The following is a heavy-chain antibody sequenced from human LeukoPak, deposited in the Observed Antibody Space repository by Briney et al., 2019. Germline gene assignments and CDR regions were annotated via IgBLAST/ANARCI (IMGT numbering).Heavy chain of an antibody. CDR3: ARTIKQWLPRWYWYFDL. CDR1: GGSFSGYY. D-gene: IGHD6-19*01. V-gene: IGHV4-34*01. CDR2: INHSGST. J-gene: IGHJ2*01. Sequence: SETLSLTCAVYGGSFSGYYWSWIRQPPGKGLEWIGEINHSGSTNYNPSLKSRVTISVDTSKNQFSLKLSSVTAADTAVYYCARTIKQWLPRWYWYFDLWGRGTLVTVSS.